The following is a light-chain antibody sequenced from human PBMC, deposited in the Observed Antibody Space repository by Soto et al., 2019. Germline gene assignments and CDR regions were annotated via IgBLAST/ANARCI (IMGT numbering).Light chain of an antibody. CDR1: SSNIGSNT. CDR3: AAWDDSLNGRYV. V-gene: IGLV1-44*01. J-gene: IGLJ1*01. CDR2: SNN. Sequence: QSALTQPPSASWTPGQRVTISCSGSSSNIGSNTVNWYQQLPGTAPKLLIYSNNQRPSGVPDRFSGSKSGTSASLAISGLQSEDEADYYCAAWDDSLNGRYVFGTGTKVTV.